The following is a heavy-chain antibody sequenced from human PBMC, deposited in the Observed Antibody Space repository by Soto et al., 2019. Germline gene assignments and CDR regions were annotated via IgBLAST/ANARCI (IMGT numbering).Heavy chain of an antibody. CDR3: ARDREVNTAMVEWVPDAFDI. J-gene: IGHJ3*02. CDR1: GGNFSSYA. Sequence: SVKVSCKTSGGNFSSYAISWVRQAPGQGLEWMGGIIPIFGRSNYAQKFQGRGPITAGESTSTAYMELSSLRPEDRAVYYCARDREVNTAMVEWVPDAFDIWGKGTMVTVS. V-gene: IGHV1-69*13. D-gene: IGHD5-18*01. CDR2: IIPIFGRS.